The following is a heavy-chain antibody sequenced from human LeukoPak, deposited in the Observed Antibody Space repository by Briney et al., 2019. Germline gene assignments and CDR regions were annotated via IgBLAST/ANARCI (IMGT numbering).Heavy chain of an antibody. CDR3: ATMVARRWLQLSYYFDY. CDR1: GYTLSELS. D-gene: IGHD5-24*01. V-gene: IGHV1-24*01. Sequence: GASVKVSCKVSGYTLSELSMHWVRQAPGKGLEWMGGFDPEDGETIYAQKFQGRVTMPEDTSTDTAYMELSSLRSEDTAVYYCATMVARRWLQLSYYFDYWGQGTLVTVSS. CDR2: FDPEDGET. J-gene: IGHJ4*02.